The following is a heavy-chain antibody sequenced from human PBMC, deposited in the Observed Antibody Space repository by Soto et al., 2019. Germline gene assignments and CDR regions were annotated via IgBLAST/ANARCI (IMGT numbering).Heavy chain of an antibody. Sequence: GSLRLSCAASGFSFSTYGMHWVRQAPGKGLEWVAAISHHGSNKYYADSVKGRFTISRDNSKNTQYLQLNSLRAEDTAVYYCAQEPPPYSSGPIDYWGQGTLVTVYS. CDR2: ISHHGSNK. V-gene: IGHV3-30*18. J-gene: IGHJ4*02. D-gene: IGHD6-19*01. CDR3: AQEPPPYSSGPIDY. CDR1: GFSFSTYG.